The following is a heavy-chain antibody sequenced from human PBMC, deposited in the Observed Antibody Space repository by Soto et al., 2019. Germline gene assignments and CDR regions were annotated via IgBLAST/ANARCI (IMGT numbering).Heavy chain of an antibody. J-gene: IGHJ4*02. CDR1: GGSISSYY. V-gene: IGHV4-59*01. D-gene: IGHD3-22*01. CDR3: AREDYYYDSSGYFYY. CDR2: IYYSGST. Sequence: SETLSLTCTVSGGSISSYYWSWIRQPPGKGLEWIGYIYYSGSTNCNPSLKSRVTISVDTSKNQFSPKLSSVTAADTAVHYCAREDYYYDSSGYFYYWGQGTLVTVSS.